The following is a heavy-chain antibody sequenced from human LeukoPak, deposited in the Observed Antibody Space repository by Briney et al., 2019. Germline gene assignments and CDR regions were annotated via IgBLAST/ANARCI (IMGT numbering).Heavy chain of an antibody. CDR3: AKGLSRVRGLTYYGMDV. V-gene: IGHV3-30*18. Sequence: GGSLRLSCAASGFTFKSYGMHWVRQAPGKGLEWVVVISFDGGNEYYADSVKGRFSISRDKSNNTLYLQMSSLRAEDTAVYYCAKGLSRVRGLTYYGMDVWGRGTTVAVSS. CDR2: ISFDGGNE. J-gene: IGHJ6*04. CDR1: GFTFKSYG. D-gene: IGHD3-10*01.